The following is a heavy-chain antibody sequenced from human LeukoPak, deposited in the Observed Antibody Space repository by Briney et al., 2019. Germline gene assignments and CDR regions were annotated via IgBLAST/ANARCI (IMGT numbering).Heavy chain of an antibody. CDR1: GYTFTSYY. CDR3: ARCKYYDFWSGTGAPFDY. V-gene: IGHV1-46*01. Sequence: GGSVKVSCKASGYTFTSYYMHWVRQAPGQGLEWMGIINPSGGSTSYAQKFQGRVTMTRDTSTSTVYMELSSLRSEDTAVYYCARCKYYDFWSGTGAPFDYWGQGTLVTVSS. J-gene: IGHJ4*02. CDR2: INPSGGST. D-gene: IGHD3-3*01.